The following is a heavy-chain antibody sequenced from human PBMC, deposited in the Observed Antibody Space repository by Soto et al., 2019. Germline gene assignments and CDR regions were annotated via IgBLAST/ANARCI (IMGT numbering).Heavy chain of an antibody. J-gene: IGHJ4*02. Sequence: ASVKVSCKVSGYTLTELSMHWVRQAPGKGLEWMGGIDPEDGETVYAQKFQGRVTMTKDTSISTAYMELSSLRSEDTAVYYCARGVGYIDYWGQGTLVTVSS. V-gene: IGHV1-24*01. D-gene: IGHD6-13*01. CDR2: IDPEDGET. CDR1: GYTLTELS. CDR3: ARGVGYIDY.